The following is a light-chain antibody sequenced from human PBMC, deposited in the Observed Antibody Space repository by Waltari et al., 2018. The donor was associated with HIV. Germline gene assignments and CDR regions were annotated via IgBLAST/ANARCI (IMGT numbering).Light chain of an antibody. Sequence: QSALTQPRSVSGSPGQSVTISCTGTSNDVGGSNSVSWYQQHPDTAPQLIIYDVTKRPAVCPVRFAGSKSDNTASLTISGLQADDEADYYGCSSAGTDTLNVVFGGGTQLTVL. J-gene: IGLJ2*01. CDR3: CSSAGTDTLNVV. V-gene: IGLV2-11*01. CDR2: DVT. CDR1: SNDVGGSNS.